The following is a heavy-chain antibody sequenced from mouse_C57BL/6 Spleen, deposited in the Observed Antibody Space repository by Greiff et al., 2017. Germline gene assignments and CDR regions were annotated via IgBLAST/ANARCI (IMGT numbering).Heavy chain of an antibody. V-gene: IGHV1-69*01. CDR3: ARFNYDYDGFAY. CDR1: GYTFTSYW. CDR2: IDPSDSYT. Sequence: QVQLQQPGAELVLPGASVKLSCKASGYTFTSYWMHWVKQRPGQGLEWIGEIDPSDSYTNYNQKFKGKSTLTVDKSSSTAYMKLSILTSADSAVYYGARFNYDYDGFAYWGQGTLVTVSA. J-gene: IGHJ3*01. D-gene: IGHD2-4*01.